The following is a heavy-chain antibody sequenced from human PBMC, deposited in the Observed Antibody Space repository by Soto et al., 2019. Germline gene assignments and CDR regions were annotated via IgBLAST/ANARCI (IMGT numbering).Heavy chain of an antibody. CDR3: ARGDSQVSSVFDY. CDR1: GGPFPTGGYY. CDR2: IYYNGDT. Sequence: LSLTCTVSGGPFPTGGYYWSWIRQEPGKGLEWIGYIYYNGDTSYNPSLRSRVTISADTSKTQFSLRLSSVTSADTAVYYCARGDSQVSSVFDYWGQGMLVTVSS. V-gene: IGHV4-31*03. J-gene: IGHJ4*02. D-gene: IGHD3-16*01.